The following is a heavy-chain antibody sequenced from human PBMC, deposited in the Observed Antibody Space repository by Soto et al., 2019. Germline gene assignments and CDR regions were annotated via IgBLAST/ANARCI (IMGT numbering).Heavy chain of an antibody. J-gene: IGHJ5*02. CDR3: ARECGYCSSTRGWFDP. CDR1: GGSISSGGYY. D-gene: IGHD2-2*03. V-gene: IGHV4-31*03. CDR2: IYYSGST. Sequence: TLSLTCTVSGGSISSGGYYWSWSRQHPGKGLEWIGYIYYSGSTYYNPSLKSRVTISVDTSKNQFSLKLSSVTAADTAVYYCARECGYCSSTRGWFDPWGQGPLGTASS.